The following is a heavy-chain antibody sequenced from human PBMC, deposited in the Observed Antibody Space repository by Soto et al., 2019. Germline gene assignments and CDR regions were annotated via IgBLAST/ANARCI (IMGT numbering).Heavy chain of an antibody. V-gene: IGHV4-34*01. J-gene: IGHJ5*02. D-gene: IGHD2-2*01. CDR1: GGSFSGYY. CDR2: INHSGST. Sequence: SSETLSLTCAVYGGSFSGYYWSWIRQPPGKGLEWIGEINHSGSTNYNPSLKSRVTISVDTSKNQFSLKLSSVTAADTAVYYCARYRRGGYCSSTSCQKKNWFDPWGQGTLVTVSS. CDR3: ARYRRGGYCSSTSCQKKNWFDP.